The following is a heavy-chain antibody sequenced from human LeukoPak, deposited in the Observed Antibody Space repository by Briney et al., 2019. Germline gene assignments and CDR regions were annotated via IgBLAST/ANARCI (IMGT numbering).Heavy chain of an antibody. J-gene: IGHJ4*02. D-gene: IGHD7-27*01. Sequence: GSLRLSCAASGFTFSSYGMNWVRQPPGKGLEWIGEIYHSGSTYYNPSLKSRVTISVDTSKNQFSLKLSSVTAADTAVYYCARANWGSAYFDYWGQGTLVTVSS. CDR1: GFTFSSYGM. CDR3: ARANWGSAYFDY. V-gene: IGHV4-4*02. CDR2: IYHSGST.